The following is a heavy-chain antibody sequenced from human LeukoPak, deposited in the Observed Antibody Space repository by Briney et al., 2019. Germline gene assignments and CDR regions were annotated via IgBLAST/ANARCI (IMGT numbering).Heavy chain of an antibody. D-gene: IGHD3-10*01. Sequence: ASVKVSCKASGYTFTSYYMHWVRQAPGQGLEWMGIINPSGGSTSYAQKFQGRVTMTRDMSTSTVYMELSSLRSEDTAVYYCAKDLLLWFGELPQTSFDYWGQGTLVTVSS. CDR3: AKDLLLWFGELPQTSFDY. CDR1: GYTFTSYY. V-gene: IGHV1-46*01. J-gene: IGHJ4*02. CDR2: INPSGGST.